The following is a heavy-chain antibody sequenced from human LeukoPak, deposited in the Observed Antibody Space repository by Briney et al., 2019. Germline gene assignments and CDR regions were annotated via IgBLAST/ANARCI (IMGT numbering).Heavy chain of an antibody. Sequence: SETLSLTCAVYGGSFSGYYWSWIRQPPGKGLQWIGSVSYSGNTYYNPSLKSRVTISVDTSKNQFSLNLNSVTAADTAVYHCARHLPYYYGSGSYRELLDYWGQGTLVTFSS. CDR1: GGSFSGYY. CDR3: ARHLPYYYGSGSYRELLDY. V-gene: IGHV4-34*01. D-gene: IGHD3-10*01. CDR2: VSYSGNT. J-gene: IGHJ4*02.